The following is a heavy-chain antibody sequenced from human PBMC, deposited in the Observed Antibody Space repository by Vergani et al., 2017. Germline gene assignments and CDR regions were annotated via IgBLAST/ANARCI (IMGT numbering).Heavy chain of an antibody. CDR2: ISSRSSYI. CDR3: ARKPPPMTTVTTPRLYWYFDR. D-gene: IGHD4-17*01. J-gene: IGHJ2*01. CDR1: GFTFSSYS. V-gene: IGHV3-21*01. Sequence: EVQLVESGGGLVKPGGSLRLSCAASGFTFSSYSMNWVRQAPGKGLEWVSSISSRSSYIYYADSVKGRFTISRDNAKNSLYLQMNSLRAEDTAVYYCARKPPPMTTVTTPRLYWYFDRWGRGTLVTVSS.